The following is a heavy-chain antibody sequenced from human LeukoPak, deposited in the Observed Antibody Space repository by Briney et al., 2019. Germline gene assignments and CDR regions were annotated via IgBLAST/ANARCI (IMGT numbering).Heavy chain of an antibody. D-gene: IGHD3-16*01. CDR3: ARFTYTTRPSDV. J-gene: IGHJ6*04. Sequence: SETLSLTCSVSNGSISGYYWSWIRQPPGQTLEWIGYIYSSGSTNYSPSLQSRVTMSVDTSMNQFSLRLSSVTAADTAIYYCARFTYTTRPSDVWGKGTTVTVSS. CDR2: IYSSGST. CDR1: NGSISGYY. V-gene: IGHV4-4*09.